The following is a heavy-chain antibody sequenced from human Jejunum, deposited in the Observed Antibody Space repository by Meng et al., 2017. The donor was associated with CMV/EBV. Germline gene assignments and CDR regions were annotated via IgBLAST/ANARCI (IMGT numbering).Heavy chain of an antibody. CDR1: GFTFSRYS. Sequence: SGFTFSRYSMNWVRQATGKGLEGVSVISGNGVGTYYADSVKGRFTISRDNSKNTLYLQMNSLRAGDTAVYYCARDSGSYSLNYFDPWGQGTLVTVSS. V-gene: IGHV3-23*01. D-gene: IGHD1-26*01. CDR3: ARDSGSYSLNYFDP. J-gene: IGHJ5*02. CDR2: ISGNGVGT.